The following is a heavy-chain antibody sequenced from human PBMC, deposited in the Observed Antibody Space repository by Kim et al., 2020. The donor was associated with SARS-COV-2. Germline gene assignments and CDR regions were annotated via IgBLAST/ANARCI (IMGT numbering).Heavy chain of an antibody. J-gene: IGHJ1*01. D-gene: IGHD6-6*01. CDR3: ASLRGQQLVRYFQH. Sequence: ADSVKGRFTISRDNAKNSLYLQMNSRRAEDTAVYYCASLRGQQLVRYFQHWGQGTLVTVSS. V-gene: IGHV3-21*01.